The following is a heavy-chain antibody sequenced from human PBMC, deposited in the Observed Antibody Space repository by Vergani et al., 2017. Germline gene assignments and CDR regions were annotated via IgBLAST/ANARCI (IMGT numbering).Heavy chain of an antibody. CDR3: ARDLVPVAGPTYYFDY. Sequence: VQLVESGGGVVQPGRSLRLSCAASGFTFSSYGMHWVRQAPGKGLEWVAVISYDGSNKYYADSVKGRFTISRDNSKNTLYLQMNSLRAEDTAVYYCARDLVPVAGPTYYFDYWGQGTLVTVSS. D-gene: IGHD6-19*01. J-gene: IGHJ4*02. CDR2: ISYDGSNK. CDR1: GFTFSSYG. V-gene: IGHV3-30*03.